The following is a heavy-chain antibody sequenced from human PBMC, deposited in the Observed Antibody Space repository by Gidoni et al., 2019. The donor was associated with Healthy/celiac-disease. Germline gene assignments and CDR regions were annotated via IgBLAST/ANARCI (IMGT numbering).Heavy chain of an antibody. V-gene: IGHV3-23*01. CDR2: FSGSGGST. CDR1: GFTFSSYA. Sequence: EVQLLESGGGLVQPGGSLRLSCAASGFTFSSYAMSWVRQAPGKGLDWVSAFSGSGGSTTYADAGKGRFTISRDNSKNTLYLQMNSLGAEDTAVYYWAKGGGGQNYWGQGTLVTVSS. D-gene: IGHD3-16*01. J-gene: IGHJ4*02. CDR3: AKGGGGQNY.